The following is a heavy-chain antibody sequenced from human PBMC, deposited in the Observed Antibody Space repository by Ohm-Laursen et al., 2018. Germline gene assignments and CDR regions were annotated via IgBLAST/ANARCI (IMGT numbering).Heavy chain of an antibody. CDR1: GFTFSSYG. CDR3: ARGVGPSVVPWWWLYDY. Sequence: SLRLSCSASGFTFSSYGMHWVRQAPGKGLEWVAVIWYDGSNKYYADSVKGRLTISRDNSKNTLYLQMNSLRAEDTAVYYCARGVGPSVVPWWWLYDYWGQGTLVTVSS. J-gene: IGHJ4*02. D-gene: IGHD2-15*01. V-gene: IGHV3-33*01. CDR2: IWYDGSNK.